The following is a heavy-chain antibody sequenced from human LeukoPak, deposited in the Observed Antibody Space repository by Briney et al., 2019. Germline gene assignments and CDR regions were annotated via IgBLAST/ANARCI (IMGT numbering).Heavy chain of an antibody. D-gene: IGHD3-10*01. V-gene: IGHV3-23*01. J-gene: IGHJ4*02. Sequence: PGGSLRLSCAASGFTFSSYAMSWVRQAPGKGLEWVSAISGSGGSTYYADSVKGRFTISRDNSKNTLYLQMNSLRAEDTAVYYCGSFMVQFGSGSYYSPLDYWGQGTLVTVSS. CDR3: GSFMVQFGSGSYYSPLDY. CDR1: GFTFSSYA. CDR2: ISGSGGST.